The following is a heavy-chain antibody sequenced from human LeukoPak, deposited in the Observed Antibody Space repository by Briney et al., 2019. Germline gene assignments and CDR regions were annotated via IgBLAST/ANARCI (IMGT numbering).Heavy chain of an antibody. CDR2: IYSGGST. D-gene: IGHD3-10*01. Sequence: PSETLSLTCTVSGGSISSYYWSWVRQAPGKGLEWVSVIYSGGSTYYADSVKGRFTISRDNSKNTLFLQMNSLRAEDTAVYYCAREFGEGGGQGTLVTVSS. CDR1: GGSISSYY. J-gene: IGHJ4*02. CDR3: AREFGEG. V-gene: IGHV3-53*01.